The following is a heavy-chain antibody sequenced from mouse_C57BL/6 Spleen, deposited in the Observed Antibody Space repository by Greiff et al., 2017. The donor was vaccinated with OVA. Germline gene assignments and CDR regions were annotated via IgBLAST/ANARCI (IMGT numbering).Heavy chain of an antibody. Sequence: VKLMESGAELARPGASVKLSCKASGYTFTSYGISWVKQRTGQGLEWIGEIYPRSGNTYYNEKFKGKATLTADKSSSTAYMELRSLTSEDSAVYFCARSYDFYYAMDYWGQGTSVTVSS. CDR2: IYPRSGNT. D-gene: IGHD2-4*01. CDR1: GYTFTSYG. V-gene: IGHV1-81*01. J-gene: IGHJ4*01. CDR3: ARSYDFYYAMDY.